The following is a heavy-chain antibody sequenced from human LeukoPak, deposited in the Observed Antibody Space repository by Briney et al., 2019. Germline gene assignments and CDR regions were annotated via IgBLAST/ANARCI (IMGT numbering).Heavy chain of an antibody. CDR2: INPNSGGT. J-gene: IGHJ4*02. CDR3: ARTNPAYSGSYFDY. D-gene: IGHD1-26*01. V-gene: IGHV1-2*02. Sequence: EASVKVSCKASGYTFTGYYMHWVRQAPGQGLEWMGWINPNSGGTNYAQKFQGRVTMTRDTSISTAYMELSRLRSDDTAVYYCARTNPAYSGSYFDYWGQGTLVTVSS. CDR1: GYTFTGYY.